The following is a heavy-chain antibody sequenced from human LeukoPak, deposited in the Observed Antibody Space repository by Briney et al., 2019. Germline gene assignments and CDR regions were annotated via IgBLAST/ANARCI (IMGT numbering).Heavy chain of an antibody. Sequence: GGSLRLSCAASGFTFSTYSMNWVRQAPGKGLQWVSYISSSGSTIYYADSVKGRFTISRDNAKNSLYLQMNSLRAEDTAVYYCAELGITMIGGVWGKGTTVTISS. CDR1: GFTFSTYS. D-gene: IGHD3-10*02. CDR3: AELGITMIGGV. V-gene: IGHV3-48*04. CDR2: ISSSGSTI. J-gene: IGHJ6*04.